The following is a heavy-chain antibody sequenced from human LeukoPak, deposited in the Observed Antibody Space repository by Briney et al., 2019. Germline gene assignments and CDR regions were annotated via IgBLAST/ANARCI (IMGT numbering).Heavy chain of an antibody. J-gene: IGHJ6*02. CDR1: GGSISSSY. CDR3: ARHTYYYGSGYGMDV. V-gene: IGHV4-59*08. D-gene: IGHD3-10*01. Sequence: SETLSLTCTVSGGSISSSYWSWIRQPPGKGLEWIGYIYYSGSTNYNPSLKSRVTISVDTSKNQFSLKLSSVTAADTAVYYCARHTYYYGSGYGMDVWGQGTTVTLSS. CDR2: IYYSGST.